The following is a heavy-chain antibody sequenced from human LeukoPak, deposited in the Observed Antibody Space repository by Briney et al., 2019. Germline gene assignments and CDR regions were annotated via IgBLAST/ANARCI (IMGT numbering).Heavy chain of an antibody. CDR3: ASTSGWYEPIDY. CDR2: IWYDGSNK. V-gene: IGHV3-33*01. D-gene: IGHD6-19*01. CDR1: GFTFSSYG. J-gene: IGHJ4*02. Sequence: GGSLRLSCAASGFTFSSYGMHWVRQAPGKGLEWVAVIWYDGSNKYYADSVKGRFTISRGNSKNTLYLQMNSLRAEDTAVYYCASTSGWYEPIDYWGQGTLVNVSS.